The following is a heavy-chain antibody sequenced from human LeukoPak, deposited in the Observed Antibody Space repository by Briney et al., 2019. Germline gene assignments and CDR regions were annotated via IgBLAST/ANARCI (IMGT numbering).Heavy chain of an antibody. CDR1: GFTFSSYW. D-gene: IGHD6-13*01. V-gene: IGHV3-7*01. CDR3: ARIRGSSSSVLMDV. Sequence: GGSLRLSCAASGFTFSSYWMSWVRQAPGRWLEWVASIQQDGSEKYSVDSVKGRFTISRDNAKNSLYLQMNSLRAEDTAVYYCARIRGSSSSVLMDVWGKGTTVTVSS. J-gene: IGHJ6*03. CDR2: IQQDGSEK.